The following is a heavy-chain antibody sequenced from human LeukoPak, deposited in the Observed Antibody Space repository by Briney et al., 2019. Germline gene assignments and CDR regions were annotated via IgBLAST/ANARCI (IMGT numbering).Heavy chain of an antibody. CDR1: GYTLTELS. V-gene: IGHV1-24*01. CDR2: FDPEDGET. D-gene: IGHD6-19*01. Sequence: AAVKVSCKVAGYTLTELSMHWVRQAPGKGVEWMGGFDPEDGETIYAQKFQGRVAMTEDTSTDTAYMELSSLRSEDTAVYYCATIPSRVAVARPFDYWGQGTLVSVSS. J-gene: IGHJ4*02. CDR3: ATIPSRVAVARPFDY.